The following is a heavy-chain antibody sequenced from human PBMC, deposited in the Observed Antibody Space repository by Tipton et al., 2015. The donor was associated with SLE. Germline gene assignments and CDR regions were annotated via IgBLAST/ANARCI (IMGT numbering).Heavy chain of an antibody. CDR3: ARDSFSLRESSARDPGAFDI. CDR2: IYYSGST. Sequence: TLSLTCTVSGGSISSHYWSWIRQPPGKGLEWIGYIYYSGSTNYNPSLKSRVTISVDTCKNQFSLKLSSVTAADTDVYYCARDSFSLRESSARDPGAFDIWGQGTMVTVSS. CDR1: GGSISSHY. V-gene: IGHV4-59*11. D-gene: IGHD3-22*01. J-gene: IGHJ3*02.